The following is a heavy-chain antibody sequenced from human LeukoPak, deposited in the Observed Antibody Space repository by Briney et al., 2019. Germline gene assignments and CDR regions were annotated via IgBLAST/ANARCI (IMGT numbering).Heavy chain of an antibody. D-gene: IGHD4-17*01. CDR2: IYYSGST. V-gene: IGHV4-39*07. Sequence: SETLSLTCTVSGGSISSSSYYWGWIRQPPGKGLEWIGSIYYSGSTNYNPSLKSRVTISVDTSKNQFSLKLSSVTAADTAVYYCARDRATVTSYYYHMDVWGKGTTVTVSS. J-gene: IGHJ6*03. CDR3: ARDRATVTSYYYHMDV. CDR1: GGSISSSSYY.